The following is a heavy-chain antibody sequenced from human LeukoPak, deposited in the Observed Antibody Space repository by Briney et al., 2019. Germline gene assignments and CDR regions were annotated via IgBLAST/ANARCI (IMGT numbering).Heavy chain of an antibody. CDR2: ISGSGGST. J-gene: IGHJ4*02. Sequence: GGSLRLSCAASGFTFSSYAMSWVRQAPGKGLEWVSAISGSGGSTYYADSVKGRFTISRDNSKNTLYLQMNSVRAEDTAVYYCASFYSRGYDDYWGQGTLVTVSS. D-gene: IGHD5-18*01. CDR3: ASFYSRGYDDY. V-gene: IGHV3-23*01. CDR1: GFTFSSYA.